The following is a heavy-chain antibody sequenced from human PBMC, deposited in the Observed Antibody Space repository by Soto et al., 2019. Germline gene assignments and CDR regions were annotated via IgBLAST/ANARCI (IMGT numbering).Heavy chain of an antibody. CDR1: GFIFTNFA. V-gene: IGHV1-18*01. Sequence: QVQLVQSGTEVKAPGASVKVSCKASGFIFTNFAITWVRQAPGQVLEWVGWVSAYNGNTEYAQKFQGRVSMTTDASTTTAYMELRSLTYDDTAVYYCARDCTGWPPDWVDSWGQGTLVSVSS. CDR2: VSAYNGNT. CDR3: ARDCTGWPPDWVDS. D-gene: IGHD2-8*01. J-gene: IGHJ4*02.